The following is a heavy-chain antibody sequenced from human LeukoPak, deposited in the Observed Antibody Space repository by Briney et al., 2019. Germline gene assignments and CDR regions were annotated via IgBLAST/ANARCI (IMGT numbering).Heavy chain of an antibody. CDR1: GFTFSSYS. V-gene: IGHV3-21*01. D-gene: IGHD3-3*01. Sequence: GGSLRLSCAASGFTFSSYSMNWVRQAPGKGLEWVSSISSSSSYIYYADSVKGRFTISRDNAKNSLYLKMNSLRAEDTAVYYCARDLTWSTIFGVVNDDYWGQGTLVTVSS. J-gene: IGHJ4*02. CDR3: ARDLTWSTIFGVVNDDY. CDR2: ISSSSSYI.